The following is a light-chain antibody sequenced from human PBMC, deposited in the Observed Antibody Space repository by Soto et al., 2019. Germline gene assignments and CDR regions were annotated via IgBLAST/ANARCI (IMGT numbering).Light chain of an antibody. CDR3: QKYNNWPIT. J-gene: IGKJ5*01. CDR1: ESVSRN. Sequence: EVVMTQSPATLSVSPGERATVSCRASESVSRNLAWYQQKPGQAPRLLIYDASTRATGIPDRFSGSGSGTDFTLTISSLQSEDFAIYYCQKYNNWPITCGQGTRREIK. CDR2: DAS. V-gene: IGKV3-15*01.